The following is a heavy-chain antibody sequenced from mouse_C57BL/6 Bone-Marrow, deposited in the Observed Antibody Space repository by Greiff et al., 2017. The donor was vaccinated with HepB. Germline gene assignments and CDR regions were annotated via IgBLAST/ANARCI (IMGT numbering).Heavy chain of an antibody. CDR1: GYTFTSYG. Sequence: VKLMESGAELARPGASVKLSCKASGYTFTSYGISWVKQRTGQGLEWIGEIYPRSGNTYYNEKFKGKATLTADKSSSTAYMELRSLTSEDSAVYFCARSPYYYGSSYGWFAYWGQGTLVTVSA. D-gene: IGHD1-1*01. J-gene: IGHJ3*01. V-gene: IGHV1-81*01. CDR3: ARSPYYYGSSYGWFAY. CDR2: IYPRSGNT.